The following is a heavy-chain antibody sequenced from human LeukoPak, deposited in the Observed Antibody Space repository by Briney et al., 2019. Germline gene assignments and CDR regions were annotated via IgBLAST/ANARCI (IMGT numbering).Heavy chain of an antibody. D-gene: IGHD5-12*01. CDR2: IDGSGQTT. V-gene: IGHV3-23*01. J-gene: IGHJ4*01. CDR3: AKVATWTYFDS. CDR1: GLTFSSSA. Sequence: GGSLRLSCAASGLTFSSSALGWVRQAPGEGLGWVSVIDGSGQTTYYADSVKGRFTISRDSSKNTLYLQLTSLRVEDTAVYYCAKVATWTYFDSWGQGTLVTVSS.